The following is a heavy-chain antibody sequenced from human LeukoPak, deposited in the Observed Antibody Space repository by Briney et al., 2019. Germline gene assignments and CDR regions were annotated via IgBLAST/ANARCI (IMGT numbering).Heavy chain of an antibody. CDR1: GGSFSGYY. V-gene: IGHV4-34*01. Sequence: SETLSLTCAVYGGSFSGYYWSWVRQPPGKGLEWIGEINHSGITNYNPSLKSRVTISVDTSKNQFSLKLSSVTAADTAVYYCASSEGQAGLGFDPWGQGTLVTVSS. CDR3: ASSEGQAGLGFDP. J-gene: IGHJ5*02. CDR2: INHSGIT.